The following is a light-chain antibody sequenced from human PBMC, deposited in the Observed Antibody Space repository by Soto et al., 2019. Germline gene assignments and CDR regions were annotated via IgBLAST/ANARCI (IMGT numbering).Light chain of an antibody. CDR2: GVS. CDR1: NSDVGAHDL. CDR3: SSYTTTTTVI. J-gene: IGLJ2*01. Sequence: QSALTQPASVSGSPGQWITISCTGTNSDVGAHDLVSWYQHHPGKAPRLMIYGVSNRPSGASNRFSGSKSCNTASLTISGLQAEDEAYYYCSSYTTTTTVIFGGGTKLTVL. V-gene: IGLV2-14*01.